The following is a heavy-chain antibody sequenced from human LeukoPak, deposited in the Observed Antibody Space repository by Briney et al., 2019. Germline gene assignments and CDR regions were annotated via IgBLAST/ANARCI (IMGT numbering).Heavy chain of an antibody. D-gene: IGHD3-3*01. V-gene: IGHV4-59*01. Sequence: SETLSLTCTVSGGSISSYYWSWIRQPPGKGLEWTGYIYYSGSTNYNPSLKSRVTISVDTSKNQFSLKLSSVTAADTAVYYCARTDPGYCDFWSGYSGFDYWGQGTLVTVSS. CDR2: IYYSGST. CDR3: ARTDPGYCDFWSGYSGFDY. J-gene: IGHJ4*02. CDR1: GGSISSYY.